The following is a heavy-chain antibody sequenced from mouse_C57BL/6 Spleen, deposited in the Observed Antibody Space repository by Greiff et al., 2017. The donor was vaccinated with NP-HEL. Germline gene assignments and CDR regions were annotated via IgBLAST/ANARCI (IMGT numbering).Heavy chain of an antibody. D-gene: IGHD1-1*01. J-gene: IGHJ2*01. Sequence: EVKLMESGGGLVKPGGSLKLSCAASGFTFSSYAMSWVRQTPEKRLEWVATISDGGSYTYYPDNVKGRFTISRDNAKNNLYLQMSHLKSEDTAMYYCARDGGYYGSSSFDYWGQGTTLTVSS. CDR1: GFTFSSYA. CDR3: ARDGGYYGSSSFDY. V-gene: IGHV5-4*01. CDR2: ISDGGSYT.